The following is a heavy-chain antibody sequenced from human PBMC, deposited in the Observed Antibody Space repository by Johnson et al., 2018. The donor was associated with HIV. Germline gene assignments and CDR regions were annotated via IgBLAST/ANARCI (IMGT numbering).Heavy chain of an antibody. CDR2: INWNGGST. Sequence: VHLVESGGGLVQPGGSLRLSCAASGFTVSSNYMSWVRQAPGKGLEWVSAINWNGGSTTYADSVKGRFIISRDNAKNSLYLQMNSLRAEDTALYYCARDSVGARGVFEIWGQGTMVTVSS. CDR3: ARDSVGARGVFEI. D-gene: IGHD3-16*01. J-gene: IGHJ3*02. V-gene: IGHV3-20*04. CDR1: GFTVSSNY.